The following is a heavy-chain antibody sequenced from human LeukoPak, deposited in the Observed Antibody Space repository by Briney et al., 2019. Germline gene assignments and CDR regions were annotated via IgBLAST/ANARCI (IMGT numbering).Heavy chain of an antibody. D-gene: IGHD4-23*01. J-gene: IGHJ1*01. CDR3: ARDIGGNSLMTEYFQH. CDR1: GFTFSSYA. V-gene: IGHV3-23*01. Sequence: SGGSLRLSCAASGFTFSSYAMSWVRQAPGKGLEWVSAISGSGGSTYYADSVKGRFTISRDNAKNSLYLQMNSLRAEDTAVYYCARDIGGNSLMTEYFQHWGQGTLVTVSS. CDR2: ISGSGGST.